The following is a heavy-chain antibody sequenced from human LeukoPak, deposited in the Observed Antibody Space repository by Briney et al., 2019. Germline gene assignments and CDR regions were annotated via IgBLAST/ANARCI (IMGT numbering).Heavy chain of an antibody. Sequence: ASVKVSCKASGYTFTGYYMHWVRQAPGQGLEWMGWINPNSGGTNYAQKFQGRVTMTRDTSISTAYMELSRLRSDDTAVYYCAREGGGYCSSTSCRDPFDYWGQGTLATVSS. CDR2: INPNSGGT. CDR3: AREGGGYCSSTSCRDPFDY. J-gene: IGHJ4*02. CDR1: GYTFTGYY. V-gene: IGHV1-2*02. D-gene: IGHD2-2*01.